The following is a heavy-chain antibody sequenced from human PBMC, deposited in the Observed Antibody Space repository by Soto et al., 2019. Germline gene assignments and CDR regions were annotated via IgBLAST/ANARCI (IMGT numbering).Heavy chain of an antibody. CDR3: ARTHSGSCPSPDAFDI. J-gene: IGHJ3*02. CDR2: IDWDDDK. V-gene: IGHV2-70*01. CDR1: GFSLSTSGMC. Sequence: SGPTLVNPTQTLTLTCTFSGFSLSTSGMCVSWIRQPPGKALEWLALIDWDDDKYYSTSLKTRLTITKNTSKNQLVLTMTNMDPVDTAPYYCARTHSGSCPSPDAFDIWGQGTMVT. D-gene: IGHD1-26*01.